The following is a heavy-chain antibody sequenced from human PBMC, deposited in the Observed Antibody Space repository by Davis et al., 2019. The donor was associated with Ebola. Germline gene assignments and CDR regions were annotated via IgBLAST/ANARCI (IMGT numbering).Heavy chain of an antibody. CDR3: ATEDFYYFDS. J-gene: IGHJ4*02. CDR1: GFTFDDYA. V-gene: IGHV3-9*01. D-gene: IGHD2/OR15-2a*01. CDR2: ISWNSGSI. Sequence: PGGSLRLSCAASGFTFDDYAMHWVRQAPGKGLEWVSGISWNSGSIGYADSVKGRFTISRDNAKNSLYLQMNSLRVEDTAVYYCATEDFYYFDSWGQGTLVTVSS.